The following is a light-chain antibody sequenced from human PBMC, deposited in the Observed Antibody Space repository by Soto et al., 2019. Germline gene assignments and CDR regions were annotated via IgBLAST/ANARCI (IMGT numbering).Light chain of an antibody. V-gene: IGKV3-20*01. CDR1: QSISSNY. Sequence: IVLTQSPGTRSLSPGERATLSCWASQSISSNYLAWYQQKPGQAPRLLIYGASNRATGIPDRFSGSGSGTDFTLTISRLEHEDSAVYYCQQYGSSPLTFGGGTKVEIK. J-gene: IGKJ4*01. CDR2: GAS. CDR3: QQYGSSPLT.